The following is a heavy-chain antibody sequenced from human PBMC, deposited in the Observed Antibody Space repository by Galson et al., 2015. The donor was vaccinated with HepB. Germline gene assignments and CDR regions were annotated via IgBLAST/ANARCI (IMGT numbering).Heavy chain of an antibody. D-gene: IGHD3-16*02. CDR3: SVWGSYRQRFDY. Sequence: SLRLSCAASGFTFSSYSMNWVRQAPGKGLEWVSSISSSSSYIYYADSVKGRFTISRDNAKNSLYLQMNSLRAEDTAVYYCSVWGSYRQRFDYWGQGTLVTVSS. J-gene: IGHJ4*02. CDR2: ISSSSSYI. V-gene: IGHV3-21*01. CDR1: GFTFSSYS.